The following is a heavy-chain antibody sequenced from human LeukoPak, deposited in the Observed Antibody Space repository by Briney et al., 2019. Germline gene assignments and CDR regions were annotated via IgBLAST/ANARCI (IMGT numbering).Heavy chain of an antibody. V-gene: IGHV3-23*01. CDR3: AKTTTGYSSGRYPGWPVDY. D-gene: IGHD6-19*01. CDR2: ISGSGGGS. Sequence: GGSLRLSCAASGFTFSSYAMSWVRQAPGKGLEWVSAISGSGGGSYYADSVKGRFTISRDNSKNTLYLQMNSLSTEDTAVYYCAKTTTGYSSGRYPGWPVDYWGQGTLVTVSS. J-gene: IGHJ4*02. CDR1: GFTFSSYA.